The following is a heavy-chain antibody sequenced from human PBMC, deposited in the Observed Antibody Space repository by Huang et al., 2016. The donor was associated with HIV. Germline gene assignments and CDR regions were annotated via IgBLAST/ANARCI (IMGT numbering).Heavy chain of an antibody. V-gene: IGHV4-34*01. J-gene: IGHJ4*02. Sequence: QVQLQQWGAGLLKPSETLSLTCAVYGGSFSGYYWSLIRQPPGKGLEWIGEINHSGSNKYNPSLKSRVTISVDTSKNQFSLKLSSVTAADTAVYYCARILMYYNSSGYGFDYWGQGTLVTVSS. CDR3: ARILMYYNSSGYGFDY. CDR2: INHSGSN. CDR1: GGSFSGYY. D-gene: IGHD3-22*01.